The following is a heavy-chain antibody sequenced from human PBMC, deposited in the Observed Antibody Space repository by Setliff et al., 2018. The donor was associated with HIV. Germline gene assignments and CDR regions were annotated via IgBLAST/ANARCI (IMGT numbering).Heavy chain of an antibody. CDR1: GYTFTNYG. CDR3: ARDPAFRRYHDILTGYSPSWFDP. V-gene: IGHV1-18*01. Sequence: RASVKVSCKASGYTFTNYGINWVRQAPGQGLEWMGWISAYNGNTNHAQKLQGRVTMTTDTSTSTAYMELRSLRSDDTAVYYCARDPAFRRYHDILTGYSPSWFDPWGQGTLVTVSS. J-gene: IGHJ5*02. CDR2: ISAYNGNT. D-gene: IGHD3-9*01.